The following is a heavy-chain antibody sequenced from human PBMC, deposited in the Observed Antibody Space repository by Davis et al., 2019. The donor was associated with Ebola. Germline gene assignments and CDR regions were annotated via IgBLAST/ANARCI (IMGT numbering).Heavy chain of an antibody. Sequence: ASVKVSCKASGYTFTGYYMHWVRQAPGQGLEWMGWINPNSGGTNYAQKFQGRVTMTRDTSIRTAYMELSRLRSDDTAVYYCARDYVGIVLMVYNYNWFDPWGQGTLVTVSS. J-gene: IGHJ5*02. CDR1: GYTFTGYY. V-gene: IGHV1-2*02. D-gene: IGHD2-8*01. CDR3: ARDYVGIVLMVYNYNWFDP. CDR2: INPNSGGT.